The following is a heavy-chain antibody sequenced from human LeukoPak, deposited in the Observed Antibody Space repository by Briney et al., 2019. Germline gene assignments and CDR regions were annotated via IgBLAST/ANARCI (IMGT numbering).Heavy chain of an antibody. CDR1: LDSTTSNF. CDR3: AREILGGFNPGAY. Sequence: SETLSLTCTVSLDSTTSNFWSWVRQPPGKGLEWIGEIHRSGSPNYNPSLRSRVTISIDRSRNQIVLELSSVTAADTAVYYCAREILGGFNPGAYWGQGTLVTVSS. D-gene: IGHD1-14*01. V-gene: IGHV4-4*02. J-gene: IGHJ4*02. CDR2: IHRSGSP.